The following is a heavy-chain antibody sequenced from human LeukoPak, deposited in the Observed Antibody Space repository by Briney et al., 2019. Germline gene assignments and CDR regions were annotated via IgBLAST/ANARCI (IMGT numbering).Heavy chain of an antibody. D-gene: IGHD5-18*01. CDR1: GGTFSSYA. J-gene: IGHJ4*02. V-gene: IGHV1-69*05. Sequence: SVKVSCKASGGTFSSYAISWVRQAPGQGLEWMGRIIPIFGTANYAQKFQGRVTITTDESTSTACMELSSLRSEDTAVYYCASWDTAMVSSTQLNYWGQGTLVTVSS. CDR2: IIPIFGTA. CDR3: ASWDTAMVSSTQLNY.